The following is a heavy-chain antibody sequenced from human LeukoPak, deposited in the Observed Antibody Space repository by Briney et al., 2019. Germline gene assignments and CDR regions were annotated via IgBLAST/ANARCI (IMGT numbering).Heavy chain of an antibody. J-gene: IGHJ4*02. CDR3: AGPSRRDGLYYFDY. CDR1: GFTFSRYW. V-gene: IGHV3-7*01. CDR2: IKFDGNDK. Sequence: PGGSLRLSCVTSGFTFSRYWLAWVRQAPGKGLEWVANIKFDGNDKYYADSMKGRFTISRDNAKNSVYLQMNTLRAEDTALYYCAGPSRRDGLYYFDYWGQGTLVTVSS. D-gene: IGHD5-24*01.